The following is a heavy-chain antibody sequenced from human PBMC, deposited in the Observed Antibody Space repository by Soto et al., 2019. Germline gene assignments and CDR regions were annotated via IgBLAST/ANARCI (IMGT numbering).Heavy chain of an antibody. CDR2: IYPGNSNT. V-gene: IGHV5-51*01. CDR1: GYSFTNYW. J-gene: IGHJ4*02. Sequence: GESLKIFWKGFGYSFTNYWVGLVRQMHWTGLEWMGIIYPGNSNTRYSPSFEGQVTMSADKSISTAYLQWSSLRASDTAIYFCARPSDVGLASSFEYWGQGTQVTVSS. CDR3: ARPSDVGLASSFEY.